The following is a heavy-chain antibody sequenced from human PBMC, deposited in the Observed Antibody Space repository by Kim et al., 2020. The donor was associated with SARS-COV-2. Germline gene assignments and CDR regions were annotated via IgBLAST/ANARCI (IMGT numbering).Heavy chain of an antibody. J-gene: IGHJ6*02. CDR1: GFTFSSYA. CDR2: ISGSGGST. D-gene: IGHD6-19*01. CDR3: AKDISTYSSGWYEIYYYYGMDV. V-gene: IGHV3-23*01. Sequence: GGSLRLSCAASGFTFSSYAMSWVRQAPGKGLEWVSAISGSGGSTYYADSVKGRFTISRDNSKNTLYLQMNSLRAEDTAVYYCAKDISTYSSGWYEIYYYYGMDVWGQGTTVTVSS.